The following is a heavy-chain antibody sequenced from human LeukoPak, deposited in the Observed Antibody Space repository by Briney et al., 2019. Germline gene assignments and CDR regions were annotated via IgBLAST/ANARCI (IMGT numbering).Heavy chain of an antibody. CDR2: VDPEDGET. Sequence: ASVKISCKVSGYTFTDYYMHWVQQAPGKGLEWMGLVDPEDGETIYAEKLQGRVTMTTDTSTSTAYMELRSLRSEDTAVYYCVRDSSSWSHAEYFQHWGQGALVTVSS. CDR1: GYTFTDYY. CDR3: VRDSSSWSHAEYFQH. D-gene: IGHD6-13*01. J-gene: IGHJ1*01. V-gene: IGHV1-69-2*01.